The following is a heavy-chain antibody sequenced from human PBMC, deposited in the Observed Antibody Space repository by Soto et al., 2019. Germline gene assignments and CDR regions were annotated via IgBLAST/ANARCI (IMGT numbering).Heavy chain of an antibody. CDR1: GFTFSNAW. CDR3: TTGTIIAVAAIRGY. D-gene: IGHD2-2*02. V-gene: IGHV3-15*05. CDR2: IKSKGDGETI. J-gene: IGHJ4*01. Sequence: EVQLVESGGGLVKPGGSLRLSCAASGFTFSNAWMTWVRQAPGKGLEWVGRIKSKGDGETIDYAAPVKGRITISRDDSKNTLYLQKNNLKIEETAVYYCTTGTIIAVAAIRGYWCQVTLVTVSS.